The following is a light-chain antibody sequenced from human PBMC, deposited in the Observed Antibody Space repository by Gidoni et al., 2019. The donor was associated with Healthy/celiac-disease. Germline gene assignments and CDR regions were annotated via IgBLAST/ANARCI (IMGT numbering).Light chain of an antibody. CDR2: GAS. V-gene: IGKV3-20*01. J-gene: IGKJ1*01. Sequence: EIVLTQSPGTLSLSPGERATLSCRASQSVSSSYLAWYQQKPGQAPRLLIYGASSRATGIPDRFSGSGSGTDFTLTIRRLEPEDFAVYYCQQYSSSPPTFGQGTKVEIK. CDR1: QSVSSSY. CDR3: QQYSSSPPT.